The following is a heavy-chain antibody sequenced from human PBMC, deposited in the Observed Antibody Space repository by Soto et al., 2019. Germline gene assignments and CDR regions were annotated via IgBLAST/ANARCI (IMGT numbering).Heavy chain of an antibody. CDR3: AREGSYHYFDY. Sequence: QVQLQESGPGLVKPSQTLSLACTVSDGSVSRGGYYWSWLRQSPGKGLEWIGNIYYTGRTSYNPSLKSRVTISLDTSKRQFSLRLASVSAADTALYYCAREGSYHYFDYWGQGALVTVSS. D-gene: IGHD1-26*01. V-gene: IGHV4-31*03. CDR2: IYYTGRT. J-gene: IGHJ4*02. CDR1: DGSVSRGGYY.